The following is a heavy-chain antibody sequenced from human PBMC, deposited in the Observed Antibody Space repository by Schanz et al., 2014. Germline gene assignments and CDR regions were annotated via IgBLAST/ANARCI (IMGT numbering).Heavy chain of an antibody. CDR3: AKGRFGELSAFDF. V-gene: IGHV3-23*04. CDR1: GFTFSSYA. D-gene: IGHD3-10*01. J-gene: IGHJ3*01. Sequence: EVQLVESGGGLVQPGGSLRLSCAASGFTFSSYAMTWVRQAPGKGLEWVSAINTGVNTYYADSVRGRFTMSRDNSKNTLYLQMNSLRAEDTAVYYCAKGRFGELSAFDFWGQGTMVTVSS. CDR2: INTGVNT.